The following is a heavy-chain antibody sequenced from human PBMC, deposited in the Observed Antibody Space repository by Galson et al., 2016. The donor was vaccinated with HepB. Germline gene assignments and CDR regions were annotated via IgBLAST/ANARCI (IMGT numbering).Heavy chain of an antibody. J-gene: IGHJ4*02. CDR1: GFTVSNNF. CDR3: ARGGNYGYT. Sequence: SLRHSGAVSGFTVSNNFMRWVRHAPGNALEWVSLIYSGGGTHYVDSVKGRVIICRDNSKNTLYLQMNSLRVEDTAVYYCARGGNYGYTWGLGTLVTVSS. V-gene: IGHV3-53*01. CDR2: IYSGGGT. D-gene: IGHD1-26*01.